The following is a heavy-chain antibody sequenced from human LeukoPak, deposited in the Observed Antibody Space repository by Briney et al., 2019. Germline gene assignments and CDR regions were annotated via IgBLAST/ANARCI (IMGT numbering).Heavy chain of an antibody. V-gene: IGHV4-59*01. Sequence: SETLSLTCTVSGGSISSYYLSWIRQLPGKGLEWIGYIYYSGSTNYNPSLKSRVTISVDTSKNQFSLKLSSVTAADTAVYYCCGSYLRDAFDIWGQGTMVTASS. CDR1: GGSISSYY. CDR3: CGSYLRDAFDI. CDR2: IYYSGST. J-gene: IGHJ3*02. D-gene: IGHD1-26*01.